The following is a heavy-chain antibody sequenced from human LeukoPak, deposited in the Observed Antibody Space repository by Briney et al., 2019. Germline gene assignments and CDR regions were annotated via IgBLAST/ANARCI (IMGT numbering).Heavy chain of an antibody. CDR3: ATIVVVTAIGDY. V-gene: IGHV3-23*01. Sequence: PGGSLRLSCAASGFTSSSYAMSSVRQAPGKGLEWVSSLTASGGSAYYADSVKGRFTISRDNSKNTLYLQMNSLTVEDTALYFCATIVVVTAIGDYWGQGTLVTVSS. J-gene: IGHJ4*02. CDR1: GFTSSSYA. CDR2: LTASGGSA. D-gene: IGHD2-21*02.